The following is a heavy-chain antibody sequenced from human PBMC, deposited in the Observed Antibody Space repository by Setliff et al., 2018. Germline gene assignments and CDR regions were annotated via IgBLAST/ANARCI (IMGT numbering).Heavy chain of an antibody. CDR1: GFTFSRYW. CDR3: ARAHSSTLSVHDY. CDR2: INGDGSST. D-gene: IGHD2-2*01. V-gene: IGHV3-74*01. Sequence: GGSLRLSCAASGFTFSRYWMHWVRQVPGKGLVWVSRINGDGSSTTYADSVKGRFTISRDNAKNTLFLQMSSLRAEDTAVYYCARAHSSTLSVHDYWGQGTLVTVSS. J-gene: IGHJ4*02.